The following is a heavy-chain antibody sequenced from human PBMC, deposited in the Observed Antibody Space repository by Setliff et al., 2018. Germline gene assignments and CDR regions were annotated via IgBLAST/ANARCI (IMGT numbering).Heavy chain of an antibody. D-gene: IGHD3-3*01. V-gene: IGHV4-59*11. Sequence: SETLSLTCTVSGASINIHFWSWSRQHPGKGLEWIGYLSHSGSSNYNPSLKSRVTMLVDTSKNQFSLKQSSVTAADTAVYYCAKVITVFGVVIMGNWFDPWGQGTLVTVSS. CDR3: AKVITVFGVVIMGNWFDP. CDR2: LSHSGSS. J-gene: IGHJ5*02. CDR1: GASINIHF.